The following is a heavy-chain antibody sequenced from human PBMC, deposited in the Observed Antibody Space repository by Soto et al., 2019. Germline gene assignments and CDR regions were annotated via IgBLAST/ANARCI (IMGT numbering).Heavy chain of an antibody. V-gene: IGHV4-34*01. CDR2: INHSGST. CDR1: GGSFSGYY. D-gene: IGHD6-13*01. CDR3: ARGGRQQLIPTPISYKIDY. Sequence: QVQLQQWGAGLLKPSETLSLTCAVYGGSFSGYYWSWIRQPPGKGLEWIGEINHSGSTNYNPSLKSRVTISVDMSKNQFSLKLSSVTAADTAVYSCARGGRQQLIPTPISYKIDYWGQGTLDSVSS. J-gene: IGHJ4*02.